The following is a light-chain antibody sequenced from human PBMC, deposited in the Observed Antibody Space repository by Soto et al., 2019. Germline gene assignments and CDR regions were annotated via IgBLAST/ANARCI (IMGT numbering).Light chain of an antibody. CDR3: QQYFSLPGT. J-gene: IGKJ1*01. CDR1: QRISNY. CDR2: DAS. Sequence: DIHLTQSPSTLSASVGDRVTISCRASQRISNYLAWYPQKPGKAPELLICDASRVETGVPSRFSGSASGTEFTLTISRLQPGDFATYFCQQYFSLPGTFGQGTK. V-gene: IGKV1-5*01.